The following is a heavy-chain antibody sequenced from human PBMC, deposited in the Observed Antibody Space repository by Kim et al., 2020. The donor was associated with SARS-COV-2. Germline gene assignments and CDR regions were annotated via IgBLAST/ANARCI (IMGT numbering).Heavy chain of an antibody. V-gene: IGHV4-39*01. CDR3: ARQVAAAGTFGMDV. J-gene: IGHJ6*02. Sequence: NPSPNGRVTISVDTSKNQFSLKLSSVTAADTAVYYCARQVAAAGTFGMDVWGQGTTVTVSS. D-gene: IGHD6-13*01.